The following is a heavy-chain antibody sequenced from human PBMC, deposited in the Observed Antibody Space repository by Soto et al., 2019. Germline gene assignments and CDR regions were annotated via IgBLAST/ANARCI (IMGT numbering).Heavy chain of an antibody. Sequence: QVQLVQSGAEVKNPGASVKVSCRAGGYSFTTYGISWVRQAPGEGLEWMGLISADSANTKSAQKFQDRLTMTTDTSTSTAYMELGSLRADYTAIYYCAREYCTSAGCYGSAYWGQGTLVTVSS. V-gene: IGHV1-18*01. CDR2: ISADSANT. CDR1: GYSFTTYG. J-gene: IGHJ4*02. CDR3: AREYCTSAGCYGSAY. D-gene: IGHD2-8*01.